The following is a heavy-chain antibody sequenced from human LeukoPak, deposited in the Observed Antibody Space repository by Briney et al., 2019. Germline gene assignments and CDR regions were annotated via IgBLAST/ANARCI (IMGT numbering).Heavy chain of an antibody. CDR1: GFTFTSYS. CDR2: ISSSGTYI. J-gene: IGHJ4*02. D-gene: IGHD4-17*01. Sequence: GGSRRLSCAASGFTFTSYSMNWVRKALGKGLKWVSSISSSGTYIYYADSVKGRFTVSRDNAKNSLYLQMNSLRAEDTAVYYCARPATTVPYFDYWGQGTLVTVSS. V-gene: IGHV3-21*01. CDR3: ARPATTVPYFDY.